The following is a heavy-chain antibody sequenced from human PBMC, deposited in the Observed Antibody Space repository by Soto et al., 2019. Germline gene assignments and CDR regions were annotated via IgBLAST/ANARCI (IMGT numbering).Heavy chain of an antibody. V-gene: IGHV1-8*01. J-gene: IGHJ5*02. CDR3: ARGLGYYDILTGYKNWFDP. Sequence: ASVKVSCKASGYTFTSYDINWVRQATGQGLEWMGRMNPNSGNTGYAQKFQGRVTMTRNTSISTAYMELSSLRSEDTAVYYCARGLGYYDILTGYKNWFDPWGQGTLVTVSS. D-gene: IGHD3-9*01. CDR2: MNPNSGNT. CDR1: GYTFTSYD.